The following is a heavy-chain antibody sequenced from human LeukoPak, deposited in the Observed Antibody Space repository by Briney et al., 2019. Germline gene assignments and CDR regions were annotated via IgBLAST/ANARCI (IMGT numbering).Heavy chain of an antibody. Sequence: PSETLSLTCAVYGGSFSGYYWSWIRQPPGKGLEWIGEINHSGSTNYNPSLTSRVTISVDTSKNQFSLKLSSVTAADTAVYYCARRVTGYSSGWNNWFDPWGQGTLVTVSS. V-gene: IGHV4-34*01. D-gene: IGHD6-19*01. CDR2: INHSGST. CDR1: GGSFSGYY. J-gene: IGHJ5*02. CDR3: ARRVTGYSSGWNNWFDP.